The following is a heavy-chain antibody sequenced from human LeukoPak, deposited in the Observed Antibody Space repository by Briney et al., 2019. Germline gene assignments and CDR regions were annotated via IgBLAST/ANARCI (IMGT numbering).Heavy chain of an antibody. CDR2: IRYDGSNK. J-gene: IGHJ4*02. Sequence: GGSLSLSCAASGFIFSSSGMHWVRQAPGKGLEWVAFIRYDGSNKYYADSVKGRFTISRDNSKNTLYLQMNSLRAEDTAVYYCARDREVFGRDGKGSDYWGQGTLVTVSS. D-gene: IGHD3-10*01. V-gene: IGHV3-30*02. CDR3: ARDREVFGRDGKGSDY. CDR1: GFIFSSSG.